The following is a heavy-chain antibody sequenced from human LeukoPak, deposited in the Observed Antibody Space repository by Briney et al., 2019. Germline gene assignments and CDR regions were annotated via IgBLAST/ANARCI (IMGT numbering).Heavy chain of an antibody. CDR3: ASHYDIDY. V-gene: IGHV3-21*06. J-gene: IGHJ4*02. D-gene: IGHD3-9*01. CDR2: IYSGSSYI. CDR1: GLTFSTYN. Sequence: GGSLRLSCAASGLTFSTYNMNWLRQAPGKGLEWVSSIYSGSSYIYYAGSMKGRFTVSRDNAKNSLYLQMNSLKAEDTAVYFCASHYDIDYWGQGTLVTVSS.